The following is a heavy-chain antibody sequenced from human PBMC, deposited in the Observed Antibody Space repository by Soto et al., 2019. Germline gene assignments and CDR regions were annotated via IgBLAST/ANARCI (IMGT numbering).Heavy chain of an antibody. Sequence: GGSLRLSCAASGFTFSSYSMNWVRQAPGKGLEWVSSISSSSSYIYYADSVKGRFTISRDNAKNSLYLQMNSLRAEDTAVYYCARDRVPFIAAAGTQVYYYYGMDVWGQGTTVTVSS. CDR3: ARDRVPFIAAAGTQVYYYYGMDV. CDR1: GFTFSSYS. CDR2: ISSSSSYI. V-gene: IGHV3-21*01. D-gene: IGHD6-13*01. J-gene: IGHJ6*02.